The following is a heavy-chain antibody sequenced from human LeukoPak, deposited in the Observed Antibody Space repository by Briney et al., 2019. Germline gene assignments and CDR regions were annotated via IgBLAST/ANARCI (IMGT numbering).Heavy chain of an antibody. CDR1: GYSFTSYY. J-gene: IGHJ5*02. CDR3: ARKWGLGRDPTAPNWFDP. Sequence: ASVKVSCKASGYSFTSYYMHWVRQAPGQGLEWMRIINPSGGNTNYAQKFQGRVTMTTDTSTSTAYMELRSLRSDDTAVYYCARKWGLGRDPTAPNWFDPWGQGTLVTVSS. V-gene: IGHV1-46*01. D-gene: IGHD1-26*01. CDR2: INPSGGNT.